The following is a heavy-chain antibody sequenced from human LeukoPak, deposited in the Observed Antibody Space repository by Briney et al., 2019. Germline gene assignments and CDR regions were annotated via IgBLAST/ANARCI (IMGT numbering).Heavy chain of an antibody. D-gene: IGHD2-21*01. Sequence: SETLSLTCTVSGDSITSSAFYWGWIRQAPGKGLEWIGNIFHGGNTHYNPSLKSRVTISVDTSKNQFSLKLSSVTAADTAVYYCARFEQVVPPVWGQGTLVTVSS. CDR1: GDSITSSAFY. V-gene: IGHV4-39*07. J-gene: IGHJ4*02. CDR3: ARFEQVVPPV. CDR2: IFHGGNT.